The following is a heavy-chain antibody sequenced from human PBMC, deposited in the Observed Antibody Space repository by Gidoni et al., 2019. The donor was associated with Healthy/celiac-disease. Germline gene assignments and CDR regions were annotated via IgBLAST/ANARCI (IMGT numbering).Heavy chain of an antibody. CDR3: ARGGAAATWYFDL. Sequence: QVQLVQSGAEVKKPGSSVKVSCKASGGPCSSYAISWVRQAPGQGLAWMGGIIPICGTANDAQKFQGRVTITADESTSTAYMELSSLRSEDTAVYYCARGGAAATWYFDLWGRGTLVTVSS. J-gene: IGHJ2*01. V-gene: IGHV1-69*01. CDR1: GGPCSSYA. D-gene: IGHD6-13*01. CDR2: IIPICGTA.